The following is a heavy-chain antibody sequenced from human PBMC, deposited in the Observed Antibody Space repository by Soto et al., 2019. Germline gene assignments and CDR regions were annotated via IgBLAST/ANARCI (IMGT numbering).Heavy chain of an antibody. CDR3: ARVYRWDYSNIPN. CDR2: IYYSGST. D-gene: IGHD4-4*01. CDR1: GGSISSGDYY. V-gene: IGHV4-30-4*01. J-gene: IGHJ4*02. Sequence: QVQLQESGPGLVKPSQTLSLTCTVSGGSISSGDYYWSWIHQPPGKGLEWIGYIYYSGSTYYNPSPQSRVTLSVDTSKNQFSLKLSSVTAADTAVYYCARVYRWDYSNIPNWGQGTLVTVSS.